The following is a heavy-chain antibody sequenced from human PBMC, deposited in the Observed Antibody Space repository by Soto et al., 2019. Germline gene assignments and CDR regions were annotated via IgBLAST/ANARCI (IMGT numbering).Heavy chain of an antibody. CDR1: GCSISSFTYY. V-gene: IGHV4-39*01. D-gene: IGHD3-10*01. Sequence: PSGTLSLTCSFSGCSISSFTYYWGWIRQPPGKGLEWIWTVYYNEKTYYHPSLKSRVTITVDTAKNQFSLNLMSVTAADTALYFCARRERYYGSPGWFDPWGPGTLVTVSS. CDR2: VYYNEKT. J-gene: IGHJ5*02. CDR3: ARRERYYGSPGWFDP.